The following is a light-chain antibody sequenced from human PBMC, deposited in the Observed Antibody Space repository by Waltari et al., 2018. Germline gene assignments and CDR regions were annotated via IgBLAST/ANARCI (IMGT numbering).Light chain of an antibody. Sequence: QAALTQPPSMSGSPGQSVTISCTGTSSDIGGYNRVSWYQQHPGKAPKLMIYEVSRLPSGVSDCFSCSQSGNMSFLPISELQAEDEADYYCSSFAASNTFVFGGGTRLTVL. V-gene: IGLV2-8*01. CDR3: SSFAASNTFV. CDR1: SSDIGGYNR. J-gene: IGLJ2*01. CDR2: EVS.